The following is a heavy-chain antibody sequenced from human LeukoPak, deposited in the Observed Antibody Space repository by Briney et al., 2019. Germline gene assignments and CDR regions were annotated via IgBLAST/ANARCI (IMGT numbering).Heavy chain of an antibody. V-gene: IGHV4-59*01. CDR3: ARGGYSGYAFDR. CDR2: IYYNGST. D-gene: IGHD5-12*01. Sequence: SETLSLTCTVSGGSISRYYWSWIRQPPGKGLEWIGNIYYNGSTDYKPSLKSRVTISVHTSKNQFSLNLRSLTTADTAVYYCARGGYSGYAFDRWGQGTRVTVSS. J-gene: IGHJ5*02. CDR1: GGSISRYY.